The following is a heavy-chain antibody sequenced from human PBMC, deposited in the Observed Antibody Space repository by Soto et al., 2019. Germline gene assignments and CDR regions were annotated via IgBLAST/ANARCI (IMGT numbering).Heavy chain of an antibody. D-gene: IGHD3-22*01. J-gene: IGHJ5*01. V-gene: IGHV4-59*01. CDR3: ARDFYDSVGYTWFPS. Sequence: SETLRVTCTVSGDTSTSYYWGWIRQAPGKGLEWIGHIHNSGTSTHNPSLNGRVTISIDMSKKQFSLRLTSLTSADTAVYYCARDFYDSVGYTWFPSWSQGPLVTVS. CDR2: IHNSGTS. CDR1: GDTSTSYY.